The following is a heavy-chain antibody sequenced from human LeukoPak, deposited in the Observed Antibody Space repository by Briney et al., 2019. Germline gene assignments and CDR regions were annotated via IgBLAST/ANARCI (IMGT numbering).Heavy chain of an antibody. CDR2: IYYSGST. Sequence: SETLSLTCTVSGGSISSYYWSWIRQPPRKGLEWIGYIYYSGSTNYNPSLKSRVTISVDTSKNQFSLKLNSVSAADTAVYYCARLTVPLRFDPWGQGTLVTVSS. V-gene: IGHV4-59*01. D-gene: IGHD2-2*01. CDR1: GGSISSYY. CDR3: ARLTVPLRFDP. J-gene: IGHJ5*02.